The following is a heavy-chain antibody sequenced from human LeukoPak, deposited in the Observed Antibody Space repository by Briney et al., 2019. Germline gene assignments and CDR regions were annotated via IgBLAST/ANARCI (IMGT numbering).Heavy chain of an antibody. CDR2: IIPIFGTA. V-gene: IGHV1-69*01. J-gene: IGHJ5*02. CDR1: GGTFSSYA. D-gene: IGHD5-18*01. Sequence: SVKVSCKASGGTFSSYAISWVRQAPGQGLEWMGGIIPIFGTANYAQKFQGRVTITADESTSTAYMELSSLRSEDTAVYYCAREGNSYGIGPNWFDPWGQGTLVTVSS. CDR3: AREGNSYGIGPNWFDP.